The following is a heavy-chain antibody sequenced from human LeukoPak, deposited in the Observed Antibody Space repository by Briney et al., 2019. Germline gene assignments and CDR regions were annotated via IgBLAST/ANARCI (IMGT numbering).Heavy chain of an antibody. CDR1: GFSLSTSGVG. CDR2: IYWNDDK. J-gene: IGHJ3*02. CDR3: AYRRDYGHHDAFDI. Sequence: ESGPTLVKPTQTLTLTCTFSGFSLSTSGVGVGWIRQPPGKALEWLALIYWNDDKRYSPSLKSRLTITKDTSKNQVVLTMTNMDPVDTATYYCAYRRDYGHHDAFDIWGQGTMVTVSS. V-gene: IGHV2-5*01. D-gene: IGHD4-17*01.